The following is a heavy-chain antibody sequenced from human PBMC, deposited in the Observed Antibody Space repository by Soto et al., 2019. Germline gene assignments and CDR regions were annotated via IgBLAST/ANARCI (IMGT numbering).Heavy chain of an antibody. Sequence: GGSLRLSCAASGFTFSNAWMSWVRQAPGKGLEWVGRVKGEADGGTTDDAAPVKGRITISRDHSKDTLYLHMNSLKTEDTAVYYCTTGLSNGYYNFDYWGQGTPVTVSS. J-gene: IGHJ4*02. D-gene: IGHD3-22*01. CDR2: VKGEADGGTT. CDR3: TTGLSNGYYNFDY. V-gene: IGHV3-15*01. CDR1: GFTFSNAW.